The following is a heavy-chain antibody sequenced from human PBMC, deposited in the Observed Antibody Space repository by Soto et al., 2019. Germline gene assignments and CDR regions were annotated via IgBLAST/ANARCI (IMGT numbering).Heavy chain of an antibody. J-gene: IGHJ6*04. CDR3: ARGRVTIFGVEMDV. D-gene: IGHD3-3*01. CDR2: MNPNSGNT. CDR1: GGTFSSYD. Sequence: ASVKVSCKASGGTFSSYDINWVRQATGQGLEWMGWMNPNSGNTGYAQKFQGRVTMTRNTSISTAYMELSSLRSEDTAVYYCARGRVTIFGVEMDVWGKGTTVTVSS. V-gene: IGHV1-8*02.